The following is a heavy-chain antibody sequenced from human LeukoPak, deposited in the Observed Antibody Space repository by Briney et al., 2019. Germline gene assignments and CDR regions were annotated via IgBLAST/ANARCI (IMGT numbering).Heavy chain of an antibody. D-gene: IGHD2-15*01. CDR1: GGSFSGYY. V-gene: IGHV4-34*01. Sequence: SETLSLTCAVYGGSFSGYYWSWIRQPPGKGLEWIGEINHSGSTNHNPSLKSRVTISVDTSKNQFSLKLSSVTAADTAVYYCAVVGATRMGGFDPWGQGTLVTVSS. J-gene: IGHJ5*02. CDR2: INHSGST. CDR3: AVVGATRMGGFDP.